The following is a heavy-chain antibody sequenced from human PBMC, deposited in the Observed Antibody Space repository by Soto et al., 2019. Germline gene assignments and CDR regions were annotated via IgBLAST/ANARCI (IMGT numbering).Heavy chain of an antibody. CDR1: GGSISNKRYY. V-gene: IGHV4-39*01. Sequence: PSETLSLTCTVSGGSISNKRYYWGWIRQPPGKGLEWIGSIHYSGSTYDNPSLKSRVTISVDKSKNQLSLKLKSVTAADTAAYYCARHVSRGYCTPNSCDLLPWFDPWGQGTQVT. D-gene: IGHD2-2*01. CDR3: ARHVSRGYCTPNSCDLLPWFDP. CDR2: IHYSGST. J-gene: IGHJ5*02.